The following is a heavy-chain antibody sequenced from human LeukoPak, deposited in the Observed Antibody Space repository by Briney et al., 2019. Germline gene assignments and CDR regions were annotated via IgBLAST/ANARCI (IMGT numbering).Heavy chain of an antibody. V-gene: IGHV1-18*01. D-gene: IGHD2-15*01. CDR3: AREYCSGGSCYNADY. J-gene: IGHJ4*02. CDR2: ISTYNGDT. CDR1: TYTLTDHD. Sequence: EASVKVSCKASTYTLTDHDIHWVRQAPGQGLEWMGWISTYNGDTHYAQKLQGRVTMTTDTSTSTAYMELRSLRSDDTAVYYCAREYCSGGSCYNADYWGQGTLVTVSS.